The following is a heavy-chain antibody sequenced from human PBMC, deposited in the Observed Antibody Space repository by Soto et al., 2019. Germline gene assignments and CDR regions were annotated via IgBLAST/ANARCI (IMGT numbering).Heavy chain of an antibody. Sequence: GGSLRLSCAASGFTFSSYAMHWVRQAPGKGLERVAVISYDGSNKYYADSVKGRFTISRDNSKNTLYLQMNSLRAEDTAVDYFARDSPPVHYGGNSGTFDIWGQGTMGTVPS. CDR1: GFTFSSYA. D-gene: IGHD4-17*01. CDR2: ISYDGSNK. V-gene: IGHV3-30-3*01. CDR3: ARDSPPVHYGGNSGTFDI. J-gene: IGHJ3*02.